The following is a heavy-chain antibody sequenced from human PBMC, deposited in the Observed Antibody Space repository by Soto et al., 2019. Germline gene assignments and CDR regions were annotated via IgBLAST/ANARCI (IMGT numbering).Heavy chain of an antibody. CDR2: IYWDDDK. Sequence: QITLKESGPTLVKPTQTLTLTCTFSGFSLSTSGVSVGWIRQPPGKALEWLALIYWDDDKRYSPSLKSSPTSXNXISKHQVALTMPNMDPVDTATYSCAHSALQTGDFDYWGQGTLVTVSS. J-gene: IGHJ4*02. V-gene: IGHV2-5*02. CDR3: AHSALQTGDFDY. D-gene: IGHD1-26*01. CDR1: GFSLSTSGVS.